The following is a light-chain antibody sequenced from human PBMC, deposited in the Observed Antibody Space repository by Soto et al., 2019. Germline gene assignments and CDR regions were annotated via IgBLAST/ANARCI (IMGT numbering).Light chain of an antibody. V-gene: IGKV1-17*01. Sequence: DIQMTQSPSSLSASVGDRVTLTCRASQVIGNNLGWYQQKPGKAPKRLIYAAYTLDGGVPSRFSGSGSATEFTLTISSLQPEDFATYYCLQHHTYPFTFGQGTKLEI. CDR1: QVIGNN. CDR3: LQHHTYPFT. CDR2: AAY. J-gene: IGKJ2*01.